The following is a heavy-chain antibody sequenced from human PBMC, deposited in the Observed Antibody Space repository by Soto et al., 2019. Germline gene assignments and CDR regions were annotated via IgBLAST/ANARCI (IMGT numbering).Heavy chain of an antibody. CDR2: IKSKTDGGTT. V-gene: IGHV3-15*01. J-gene: IGHJ4*02. D-gene: IGHD6-19*01. CDR3: TTDPHSSGSTFDY. CDR1: GFTFSNAW. Sequence: PGGSLRLSCAASGFTFSNAWMSWVRQAPGKGLEWVGRIKSKTDGGTTDYAAPVKGRFTISRDDSKNTLYLQMNSLKTEDTAVYYCTTDPHSSGSTFDYWGQGTLVTVSS.